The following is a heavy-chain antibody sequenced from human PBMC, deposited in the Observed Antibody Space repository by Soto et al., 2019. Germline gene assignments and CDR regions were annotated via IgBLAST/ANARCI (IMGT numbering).Heavy chain of an antibody. V-gene: IGHV2-5*02. CDR1: GFSLSTSGVG. Sequence: QITLKESGPTLVKPTQTLTLTCTFSGFSLSTSGVGVGWIRQPPGKALEWLALIYWDDDKRYSPSLKSRLTITKDPSKNQVVLTMTNMDPVDTATYYCAHVNTLGYCISTRCPNWFDPWGQGTLVTVSS. CDR2: IYWDDDK. D-gene: IGHD2-2*01. CDR3: AHVNTLGYCISTRCPNWFDP. J-gene: IGHJ5*02.